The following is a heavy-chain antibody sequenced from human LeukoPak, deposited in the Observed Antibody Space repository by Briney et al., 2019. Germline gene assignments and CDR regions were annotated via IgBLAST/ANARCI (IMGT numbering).Heavy chain of an antibody. CDR3: ARDLSEWGSSYDY. J-gene: IGHJ4*02. Sequence: SETLSLTCAVYGGSFSGYYWSWIRQPPGKGLEWIGSMYHRGSTYYNPSLKSRVTISVYTQNQFSLKLSSVTAADTAVYYCARDLSEWGSSYDYWGQGTLVTVSS. CDR2: MYHRGST. CDR1: GGSFSGYY. D-gene: IGHD1-26*01. V-gene: IGHV4-34*01.